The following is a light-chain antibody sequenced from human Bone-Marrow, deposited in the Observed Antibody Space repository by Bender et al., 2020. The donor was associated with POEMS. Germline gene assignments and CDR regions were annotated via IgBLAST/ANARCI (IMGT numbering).Light chain of an antibody. CDR3: CSYAGSSTFVV. Sequence: QSALTQPRSVSGSPGQSVTISCSGARDDIRTYIYVSWYQQHPGTAPKLIIYDVTRRPSGVPDRFSGSKSGNTASLTISGLQAEDEADYYCCSYAGSSTFVVFGGGTKLTVL. J-gene: IGLJ2*01. V-gene: IGLV2-11*01. CDR2: DVT. CDR1: RDDIRTYIY.